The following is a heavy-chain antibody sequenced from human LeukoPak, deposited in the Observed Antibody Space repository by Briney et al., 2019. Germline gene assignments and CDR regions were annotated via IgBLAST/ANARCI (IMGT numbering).Heavy chain of an antibody. CDR3: ARRGYQLLYGDY. J-gene: IGHJ4*02. D-gene: IGHD2-2*02. Sequence: GGSLRLSCAASGFTFSDYYMSWIRQAPGKGLEWVSYISSSGSTIHYADPVKGRFTISRDNAKNSLFLQMNSLRAEDTAVYYCARRGYQLLYGDYWGQGTLVTVSS. CDR2: ISSSGSTI. CDR1: GFTFSDYY. V-gene: IGHV3-11*04.